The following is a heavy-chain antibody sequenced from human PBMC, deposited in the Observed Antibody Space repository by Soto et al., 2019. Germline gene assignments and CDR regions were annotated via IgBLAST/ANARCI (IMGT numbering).Heavy chain of an antibody. CDR2: INPNSGGT. CDR3: ARAAAAGGDYYGMDV. CDR1: GYTFTGDY. D-gene: IGHD6-13*01. V-gene: IGHV1-2*04. Sequence: QVQLVQSGAEVKKPGASVKVSCKASGYTFTGDYMHWVRQAPGQGLEWMGWINPNSGGTNYAQKFQGWVTMTRDTSSSTAHMEVSRLRSDYTAVYYCARAAAAGGDYYGMDVWGQGTTVTVSS. J-gene: IGHJ6*02.